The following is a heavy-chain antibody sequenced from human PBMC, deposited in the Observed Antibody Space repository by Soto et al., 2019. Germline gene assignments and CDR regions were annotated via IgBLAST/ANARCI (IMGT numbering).Heavy chain of an antibody. CDR3: ARREQLAPYYFNYYGMDA. D-gene: IGHD6-6*01. CDR1: GFTLSNYG. J-gene: IGHJ6*02. CDR2: ISFDGSRK. Sequence: PGGSLRLSCAASGFTLSNYGMHWVRQAPGKGLEWVAVISFDGSRKYYADSVRDRFTISRDNFKNTVSLEMNSLRGEDSAVYYCARREQLAPYYFNYYGMDAWGQGTTVTAP. V-gene: IGHV3-30*03.